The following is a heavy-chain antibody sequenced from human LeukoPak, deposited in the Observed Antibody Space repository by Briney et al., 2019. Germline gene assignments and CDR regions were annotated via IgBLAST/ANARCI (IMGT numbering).Heavy chain of an antibody. D-gene: IGHD3-10*01. Sequence: PSGTLSLTCAVSGGSISSSNWWSWVRQPPGKGLEWIGEIYHSGSTNYNPSLKSRVTISVDTSKNQFSLKLSSVTAADTAVYYCARDAYGDAFDIWGQGTMVTVSS. CDR3: ARDAYGDAFDI. J-gene: IGHJ3*02. CDR2: IYHSGST. CDR1: GGSISSSNW. V-gene: IGHV4-4*02.